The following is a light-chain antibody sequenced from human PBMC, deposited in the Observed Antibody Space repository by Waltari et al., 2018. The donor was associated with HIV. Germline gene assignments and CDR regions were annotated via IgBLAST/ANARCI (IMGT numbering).Light chain of an antibody. CDR3: QQYYSTPPT. Sequence: DIVMTQSPHSLAVSLGERATINCKSSPSILYSSKNDNFLAWYQQKPGQTPKLLIYWASTRGSGVPDRFSGSGSGTDFTLTINSLQSEDVAVYFCQQYYSTPPTFGQGTRVEI. CDR1: PSILYSSKNDNF. V-gene: IGKV4-1*01. J-gene: IGKJ1*01. CDR2: WAS.